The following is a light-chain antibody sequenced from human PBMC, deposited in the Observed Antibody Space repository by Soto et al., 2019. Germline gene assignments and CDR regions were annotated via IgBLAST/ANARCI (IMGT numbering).Light chain of an antibody. J-gene: IGKJ3*01. CDR1: QTVTSNR. Sequence: EMVLTQSPGTLSLSPGERATLSCRASQTVTSNRLAWYQQKPGQAPRLLIYGASRRATGIPDRFSGSGSGTDCTLTSSSLEPEDFAVYYCQHYGSLPPGFDFGPGTTLDTK. V-gene: IGKV3-20*01. CDR2: GAS. CDR3: QHYGSLPPGFD.